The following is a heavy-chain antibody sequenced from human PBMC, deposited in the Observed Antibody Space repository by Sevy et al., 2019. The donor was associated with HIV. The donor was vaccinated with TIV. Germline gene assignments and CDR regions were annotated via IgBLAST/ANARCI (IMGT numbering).Heavy chain of an antibody. Sequence: LSLTCAASGFTPSTYGMHWVRQAPGKGLEWVAVIGYDGSNKYYADSVRGRFTISRDNSKNTLFLQMDSLRGEDTAVYYCARDPRMYGDYLLAYFDYWGQGTLVTVSS. V-gene: IGHV3-33*01. J-gene: IGHJ4*02. CDR3: ARDPRMYGDYLLAYFDY. CDR2: IGYDGSNK. D-gene: IGHD2-8*01. CDR1: GFTPSTYG.